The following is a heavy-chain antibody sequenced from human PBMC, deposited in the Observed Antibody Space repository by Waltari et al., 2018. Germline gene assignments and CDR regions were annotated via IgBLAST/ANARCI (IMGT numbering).Heavy chain of an antibody. V-gene: IGHV1-24*01. CDR2: FDPEEGET. Sequence: QVQLVQSGAEVKKPGASVKVSCKVSGYTLTELSMHWVRQAPGKGLEWMGGFDPEEGETIYAQKCQGRDTMTEDTSTDTAYMELSSLRSEDTAVYYCATGLVVPAASARQYWGQGTLVTVSS. D-gene: IGHD2-2*01. J-gene: IGHJ4*02. CDR1: GYTLTELS. CDR3: ATGLVVPAASARQY.